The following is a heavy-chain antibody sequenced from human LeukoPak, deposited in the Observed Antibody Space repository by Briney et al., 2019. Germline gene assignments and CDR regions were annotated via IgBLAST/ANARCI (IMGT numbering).Heavy chain of an antibody. V-gene: IGHV3-48*04. CDR3: AREVAYFDSSSFCPHLMFDP. J-gene: IGHJ5*02. CDR1: GFSLTTYG. D-gene: IGHD3-22*01. CDR2: SSTTCSLI. Sequence: GGSLRLSCAASGFSLTTYGMNWVRQAPGKGLEWISYSSTTCSLIYYADSVQSRFTISRDNAKNSLYRQMSSLRGEDTAVYYCAREVAYFDSSSFCPHLMFDPWGQGTLVTVSS.